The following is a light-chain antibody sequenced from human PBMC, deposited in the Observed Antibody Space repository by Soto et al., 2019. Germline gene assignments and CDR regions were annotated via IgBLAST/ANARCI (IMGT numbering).Light chain of an antibody. CDR1: LNISRY. Sequence: VLTQSPATLSLSPGERGTLSCRASLNISRYLALYQQKPGQAPRLLIYDASDRAAGVPSRFRGSGSGTDFTLTISSREAEDVAMYYCQQRGNWPPLTFGGGTKVDIK. CDR2: DAS. CDR3: QQRGNWPPLT. J-gene: IGKJ4*01. V-gene: IGKV3-11*01.